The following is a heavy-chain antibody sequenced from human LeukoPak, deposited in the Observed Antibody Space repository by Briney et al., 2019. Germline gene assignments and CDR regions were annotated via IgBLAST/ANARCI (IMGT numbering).Heavy chain of an antibody. D-gene: IGHD3-10*01. CDR2: IYYSGST. Sequence: PSKTLSPTCTVSGGSISNYYWSWIRQPPGKGLEWIGYIYYSGSTNYNPSLKSRVTISVDTSKNQFSLKLNSVTAADTAVYYCARRAYGSGSFNRYYFDYWGQGTLVAVSS. V-gene: IGHV4-59*08. CDR3: ARRAYGSGSFNRYYFDY. J-gene: IGHJ4*02. CDR1: GGSISNYY.